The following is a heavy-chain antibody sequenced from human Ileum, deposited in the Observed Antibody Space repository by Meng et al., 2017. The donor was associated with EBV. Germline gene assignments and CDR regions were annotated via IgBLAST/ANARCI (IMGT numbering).Heavy chain of an antibody. CDR3: AREVSNSSSWGSFDY. V-gene: IGHV4-4*02. CDR1: GGPMRDPNW. CDR2: IYHTVST. D-gene: IGHD6-6*01. J-gene: IGHJ4*02. Sequence: VQLRRPGPLRVNPSGPLSLTCPVSGGPMRDPNWWHWVRQAPGEGLEWIGEIYHTVSTNYNPSLKSRVGMSVDQSRNQFSMRLTSVTAADTAVYFCAREVSNSSSWGSFDYWGQGALVTVSS.